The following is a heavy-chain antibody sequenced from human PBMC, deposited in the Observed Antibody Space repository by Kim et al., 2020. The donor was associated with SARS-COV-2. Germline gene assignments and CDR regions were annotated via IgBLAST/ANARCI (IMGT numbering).Heavy chain of an antibody. CDR1: GFTFSSYS. J-gene: IGHJ4*02. V-gene: IGHV3-21*06. CDR2: ISSSRNYI. Sequence: GGSLRLSWAASGFTFSSYSMNWVRQAPGKGLEWVSSISSSRNYIYYADSVKGRFTISRDNAKNSVYLQMHSLRADDTAVYYCASSATATPSFFDYWGQGT. D-gene: IGHD1-1*01. CDR3: ASSATATPSFFDY.